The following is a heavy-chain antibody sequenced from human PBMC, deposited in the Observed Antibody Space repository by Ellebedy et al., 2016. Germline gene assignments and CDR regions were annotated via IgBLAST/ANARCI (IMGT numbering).Heavy chain of an antibody. J-gene: IGHJ4*02. Sequence: SETLSLXXTVSGGSISSYYWSWIRQPPGKGLEWIGYIYYSGSTNYNPSLKSRVTISVDTSKNQFSLKLSSVTAADTAVYYCAKDSGSYYFDYWGQGTLVTVSS. CDR1: GGSISSYY. CDR3: AKDSGSYYFDY. D-gene: IGHD1-26*01. V-gene: IGHV4-59*01. CDR2: IYYSGST.